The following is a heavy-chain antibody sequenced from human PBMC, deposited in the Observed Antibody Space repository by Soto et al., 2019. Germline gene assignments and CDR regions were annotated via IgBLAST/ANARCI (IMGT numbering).Heavy chain of an antibody. V-gene: IGHV3-33*01. CDR3: ARDRLAAAGTGYYFDY. CDR2: IWYDGSNK. D-gene: IGHD6-13*01. J-gene: IGHJ4*02. Sequence: PGGSLRLSCAASGFTFSSYGMHWVRQAPGKGLEWVAAIWYDGSNKYYADSVKGRFTISRDNSKNTLYLQMNSLRAEDTAVYYCARDRLAAAGTGYYFDYWGQGTLVTVSS. CDR1: GFTFSSYG.